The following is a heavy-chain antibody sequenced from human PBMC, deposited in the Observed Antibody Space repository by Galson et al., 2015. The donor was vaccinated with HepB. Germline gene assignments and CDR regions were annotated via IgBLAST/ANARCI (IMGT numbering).Heavy chain of an antibody. Sequence: SLRLSCAASGFTFSSYSMHWVRQAPGKGLLWVSRISGDGTSTAYADSVKGRFSISRDNTENTLYLQMNSLRDEDTAVYYCARGYSGSQGLDYWGQGILVIVSS. J-gene: IGHJ4*02. CDR2: ISGDGTST. CDR3: ARGYSGSQGLDY. V-gene: IGHV3-74*01. CDR1: GFTFSSYS. D-gene: IGHD5-12*01.